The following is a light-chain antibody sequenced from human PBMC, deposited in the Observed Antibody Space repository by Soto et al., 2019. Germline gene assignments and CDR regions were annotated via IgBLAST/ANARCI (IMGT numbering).Light chain of an antibody. J-gene: IGLJ1*01. CDR1: SNDVGGYNY. V-gene: IGLV2-14*01. Sequence: DPKRPASGSRADPDGSSISCTGTSNDVGGYNYVSSYQQHPGKAPNLMIYDVSNRPSGVSNRCSGSKSGNTASLTISGLQAEDEADYYCSSYTSSSTLVFGTGTKVTVL. CDR2: DVS. CDR3: SSYTSSSTLV.